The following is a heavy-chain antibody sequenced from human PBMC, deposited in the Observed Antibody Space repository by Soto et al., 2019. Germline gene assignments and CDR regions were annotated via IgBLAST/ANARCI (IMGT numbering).Heavy chain of an antibody. Sequence: GGSLRLSCAAAGLTVSNYWMNWVRQAPGKGLVWVSHMKTDGTTSYADSVEGRFTVSRDDAKNTFYLQMDSLRAEDTAVYYCAKDRGEEGLKFLEWFGAVDVWGLGTTVTVSS. CDR2: MKTDGTT. D-gene: IGHD3-3*01. V-gene: IGHV3-74*03. J-gene: IGHJ6*02. CDR3: AKDRGEEGLKFLEWFGAVDV. CDR1: GLTVSNYW.